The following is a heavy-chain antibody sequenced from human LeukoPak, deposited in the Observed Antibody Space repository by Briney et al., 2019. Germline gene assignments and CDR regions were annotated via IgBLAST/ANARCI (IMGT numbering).Heavy chain of an antibody. J-gene: IGHJ4*02. CDR1: DTTFSSYA. Sequence: PVKVSCKASDTTFSSYAISWVRQAPGQGLEWMGGIIPIFGTANYAQKFQGRVTITTDESTSTAYMELSSLRSEDTAVYYCARAGEQIGYYFDYWGQGTLVTVSS. CDR2: IIPIFGTA. CDR3: ARAGEQIGYYFDY. D-gene: IGHD4-17*01. V-gene: IGHV1-69*05.